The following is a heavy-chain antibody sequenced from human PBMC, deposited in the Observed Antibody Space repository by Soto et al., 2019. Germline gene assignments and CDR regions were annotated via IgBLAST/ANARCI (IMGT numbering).Heavy chain of an antibody. J-gene: IGHJ4*02. CDR3: ARTTHYGSGSYLWYFDY. D-gene: IGHD3-10*01. V-gene: IGHV4-30-4*01. CDR1: GGSISSGDYY. CDR2: IYYSGST. Sequence: SETLSLTCTVSGGSISSGDYYWSWIRQPPGKGLEWIGYIYYSGSTYYNPSLKSRVTISVDTSKNQFSLKLSSVTAADTAVYYCARTTHYGSGSYLWYFDYWGQGTLVTVSS.